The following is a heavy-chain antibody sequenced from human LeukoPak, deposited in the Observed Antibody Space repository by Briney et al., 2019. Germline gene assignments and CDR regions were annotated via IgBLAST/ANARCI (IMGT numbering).Heavy chain of an antibody. CDR3: ARGRRGRAYYYYMDV. CDR1: GGSFSGYY. V-gene: IGHV4-34*01. CDR2: INHSGST. Sequence: SETLSLTCAVYGGSFSGYYWSWIRQPPGKGLEWIGEINHSGSTNYNPSLKSRVTISVDTSKNQFSLKLSSVTAADTAVYYCARGRRGRAYYYYMDVWSKGTTVTVSS. J-gene: IGHJ6*03.